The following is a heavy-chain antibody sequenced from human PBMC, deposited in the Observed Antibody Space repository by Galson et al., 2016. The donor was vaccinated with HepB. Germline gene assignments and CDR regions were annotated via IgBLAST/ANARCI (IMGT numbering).Heavy chain of an antibody. CDR3: AKALYSSPFVSAYDI. J-gene: IGHJ3*02. CDR2: ISQDGSNK. CDR1: GFTFSRYS. V-gene: IGHV3-30*04. D-gene: IGHD6-19*01. Sequence: SLRLSCAASGFTFSRYSAHWVRQAPGKGLEWVSVISQDGSNKFYADSVMGRFTISRDNSKNTLYVQMDSLRVEDSAVYYCAKALYSSPFVSAYDIWGQGTMVTVSS.